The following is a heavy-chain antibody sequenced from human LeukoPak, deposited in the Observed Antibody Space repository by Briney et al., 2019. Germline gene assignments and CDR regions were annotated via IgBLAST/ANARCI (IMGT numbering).Heavy chain of an antibody. J-gene: IGHJ5*02. CDR1: EFIFSGYW. CDR2: WKGSEE. V-gene: IGHV3-7*03. Sequence: GGPLSLSCAASEFIFSGYWMSWVRQAPGKGRKGGAKWKGSEEYYVDSVKGRFTISRDSAKNSLYLQMNSLRVDDTAVYYCTRWARYCSEGSCYSWFDPWGQGTLVTVST. CDR3: TRWARYCSEGSCYSWFDP. D-gene: IGHD2-15*01.